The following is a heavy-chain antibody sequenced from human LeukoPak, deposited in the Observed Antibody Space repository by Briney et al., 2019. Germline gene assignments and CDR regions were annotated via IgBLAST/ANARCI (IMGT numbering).Heavy chain of an antibody. CDR2: NNHSGSA. CDR3: AKAPGIAVAGPSSGMDV. CDR1: GGSIRSANW. V-gene: IGHV4-4*02. D-gene: IGHD6-19*01. Sequence: SETLSLTCDVSGGSIRSANWWTWVRQPPGKGLEWIGENNHSGSADYSPSLKRRVTISLDKSKNRFSLTLTSVTAADTAVYYCAKAPGIAVAGPSSGMDVWGPGTSVTVSS. J-gene: IGHJ6*02.